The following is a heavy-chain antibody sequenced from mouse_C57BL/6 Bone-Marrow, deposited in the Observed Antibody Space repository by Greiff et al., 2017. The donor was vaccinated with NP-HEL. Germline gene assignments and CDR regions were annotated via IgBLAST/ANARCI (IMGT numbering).Heavy chain of an antibody. CDR3: ARRVTTGYYYAMDY. J-gene: IGHJ4*01. D-gene: IGHD2-2*01. Sequence: EVNVVESGGGLVKPGGSLKLSCAASGFTFSDYGMHWVRQAPEKGLEWVAYISSGSSTIYYADTVKGRFTISRDNAKNTLFLQMTSLRSEDTAMYYCARRVTTGYYYAMDYWGQGTSVTVSS. CDR2: ISSGSSTI. V-gene: IGHV5-17*01. CDR1: GFTFSDYG.